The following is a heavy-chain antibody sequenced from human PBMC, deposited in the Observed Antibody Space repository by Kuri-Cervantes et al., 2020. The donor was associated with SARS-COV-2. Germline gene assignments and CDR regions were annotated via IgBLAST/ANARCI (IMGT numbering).Heavy chain of an antibody. D-gene: IGHD2-2*01. CDR3: ARDMGAIVLVRRDWFDP. V-gene: IGHV3-30*04. CDR2: VSYDGSDN. Sequence: LSLTCATSGVTFSSYAMHWVRHAPGKGPEWVAVVSYDGSDNDYADSVKGRFSISRDNSKNTLYLQMSSLRVEDTAIYYCARDMGAIVLVRRDWFDPWGPGTLVTVSS. J-gene: IGHJ5*02. CDR1: GVTFSSYA.